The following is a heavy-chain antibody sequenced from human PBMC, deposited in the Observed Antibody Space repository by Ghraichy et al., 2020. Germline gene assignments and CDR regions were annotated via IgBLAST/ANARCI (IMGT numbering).Heavy chain of an antibody. CDR2: ISSSSSYI. Sequence: GGSLRLSCAASGFTFSSYSMNWVRQAPGKGLEWVSSISSSSSYIYYADSVKGRFTISRDNAKNSLYLQMNSLRAEDTAVYYCARAALKLVTSDAFDIWGQGTMVTVSS. CDR1: GFTFSSYS. V-gene: IGHV3-21*01. CDR3: ARAALKLVTSDAFDI. D-gene: IGHD3-9*01. J-gene: IGHJ3*02.